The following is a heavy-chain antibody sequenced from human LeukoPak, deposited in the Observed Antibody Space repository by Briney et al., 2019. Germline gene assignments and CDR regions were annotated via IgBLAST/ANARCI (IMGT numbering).Heavy chain of an antibody. CDR2: VYYSGST. CDR3: ASGGIAVAGTLDY. Sequence: SETLSLTCTVSGGSISTYYWSWIRQPPGKGLEWIGYVYYSGSTNYNPSLMSRVTISVDTSKNQFSLKLSSVTAADTAVYYCASGGIAVAGTLDYWGQGTLVTVSS. J-gene: IGHJ4*02. D-gene: IGHD6-19*01. CDR1: GGSISTYY. V-gene: IGHV4-59*12.